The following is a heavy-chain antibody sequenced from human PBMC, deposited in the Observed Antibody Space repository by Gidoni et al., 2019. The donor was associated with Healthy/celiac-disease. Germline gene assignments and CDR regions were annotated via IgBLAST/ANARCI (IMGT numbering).Heavy chain of an antibody. CDR2: IRRKANSYAT. D-gene: IGHD1-26*01. J-gene: IGHJ3*02. CDR1: GFTFSGSA. V-gene: IGHV3-73*02. Sequence: EVQLVESGGGLVQPGGSLKLSCAASGFTFSGSAMHWVRQASGKGLEWVGRIRRKANSYATAYAASVKGRFTISRDDSKNTAYLQMNSLKTEDTAVYYCARTWANDAFDIWGQGTMVTVSS. CDR3: ARTWANDAFDI.